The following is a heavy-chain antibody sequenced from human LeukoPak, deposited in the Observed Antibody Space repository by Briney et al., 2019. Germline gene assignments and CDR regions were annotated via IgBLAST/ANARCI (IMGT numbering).Heavy chain of an antibody. V-gene: IGHV4-38-2*01. CDR2: IYHSGST. Sequence: SETLSLTCAVSGYSISSGYYWGWIRQPPGKGLEWIGSIYHSGSTYYNPSLKSRVTISVDTSKNQFSLKLSSVTAADTAVHYCSRKRWFGELFLFDYWGQGTLVTVSS. J-gene: IGHJ4*02. CDR1: GYSISSGYY. D-gene: IGHD3-10*01. CDR3: SRKRWFGELFLFDY.